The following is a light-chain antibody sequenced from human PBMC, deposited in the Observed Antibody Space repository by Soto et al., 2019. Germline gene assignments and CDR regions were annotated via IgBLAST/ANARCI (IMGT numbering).Light chain of an antibody. V-gene: IGLV2-11*01. J-gene: IGLJ2*01. CDR2: DVS. Sequence: QSALTQPRSVSGSPGQSVTISCTGTSSDVGGYNYVSWYQQHPGKAPKLMIFDVSKRPSGVPDRFSGSKSGNTASLTISGLQAEDEADYYCCSYAGSSTPVVFGGGTKVTVL. CDR3: CSYAGSSTPVV. CDR1: SSDVGGYNY.